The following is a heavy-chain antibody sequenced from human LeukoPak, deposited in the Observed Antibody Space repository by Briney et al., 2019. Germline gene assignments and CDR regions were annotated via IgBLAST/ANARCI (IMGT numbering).Heavy chain of an antibody. CDR1: GGSISSGGYY. CDR3: ARDSIAARVDY. CDR2: IYYSGST. J-gene: IGHJ4*02. Sequence: PSQTLSLTCTVSGGSISSGGYYWSWIRQHPGKGLGWIGYIYYSGSTYYNPSLKSRVTISVDTSKNQFSLKLSSVTAADTAVYYCARDSIAARVDYWGQGTLVTVSS. V-gene: IGHV4-31*03. D-gene: IGHD6-6*01.